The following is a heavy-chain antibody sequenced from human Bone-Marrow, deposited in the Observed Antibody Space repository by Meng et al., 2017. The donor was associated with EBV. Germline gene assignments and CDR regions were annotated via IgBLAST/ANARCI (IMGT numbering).Heavy chain of an antibody. CDR3: ATVTAAAGYFDY. Sequence: QVQLVQSGAEVKKPGASMKVSCKASGYTFTGYYIHWVRQAPGQGLEWVGWINPNSGGTNYAEKFQGRVTMTRDTSITTAFMELSSLKSDDTAVYYCATVTAAAGYFDYWGQGTLVTVSS. D-gene: IGHD6-13*01. J-gene: IGHJ4*02. V-gene: IGHV1-2*02. CDR2: INPNSGGT. CDR1: GYTFTGYY.